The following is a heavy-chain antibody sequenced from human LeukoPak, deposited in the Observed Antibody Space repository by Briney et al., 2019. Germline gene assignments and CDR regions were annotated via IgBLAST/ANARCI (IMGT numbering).Heavy chain of an antibody. CDR2: IWYDGSNK. V-gene: IGHV3-33*06. CDR1: GFTFSSYG. J-gene: IGHJ4*02. D-gene: IGHD6-13*01. CDR3: AKAGIAAAGVFDY. Sequence: GRSLRLSCAASGFTFSSYGMHLVRQAPGKGLEWVAVIWYDGSNKYYADSVKGRFTISRDNSKNTLYLQMNSLRAEDTAVYYCAKAGIAAAGVFDYWGQGTLVTVSS.